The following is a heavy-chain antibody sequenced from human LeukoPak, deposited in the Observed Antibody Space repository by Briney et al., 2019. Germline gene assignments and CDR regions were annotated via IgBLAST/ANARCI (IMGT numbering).Heavy chain of an antibody. V-gene: IGHV3-48*04. CDR3: ARDGSWGYAFDI. J-gene: IGHJ3*02. CDR2: ISSSRSTI. D-gene: IGHD3-10*01. Sequence: GGSLRLSCAASGFTFSAYSMNWVRQAPGKGLEWVPYISSSRSTIYYADSVKGRFTISRDNAKNSLYLQMNSLRAEDTAVYYCARDGSWGYAFDIWGQGTMVTVSS. CDR1: GFTFSAYS.